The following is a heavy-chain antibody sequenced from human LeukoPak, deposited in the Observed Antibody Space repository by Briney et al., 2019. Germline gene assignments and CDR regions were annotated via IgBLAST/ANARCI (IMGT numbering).Heavy chain of an antibody. CDR2: IYYSGST. V-gene: IGHV4-31*03. J-gene: IGHJ5*02. D-gene: IGHD3-22*01. Sequence: PSQTLSLTCTVSGGSISSGGYYWSWIRQHPGKGLEWIGYIYYSGSTYYNPSLKSRVTISVDTSKNQFSLKLSSVTAADTAVYYCARDTGSYYDSINWFDPWGQGTLVTVSS. CDR3: ARDTGSYYDSINWFDP. CDR1: GGSISSGGYY.